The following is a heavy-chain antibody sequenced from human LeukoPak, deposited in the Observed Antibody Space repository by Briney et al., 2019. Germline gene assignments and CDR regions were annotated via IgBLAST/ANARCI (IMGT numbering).Heavy chain of an antibody. CDR3: ARASWPYSSGWFGDY. J-gene: IGHJ4*02. Sequence: GGSLRLSCAASGNYWMHWVRQAPGKGLVWVSHINSDGSWTGYADSVKGRFTISKDNAKNTVYLQMNNLRAEDTAVYYCARASWPYSSGWFGDYWGQGTLVTVSS. CDR1: GNYW. CDR2: INSDGSWT. V-gene: IGHV3-74*01. D-gene: IGHD6-19*01.